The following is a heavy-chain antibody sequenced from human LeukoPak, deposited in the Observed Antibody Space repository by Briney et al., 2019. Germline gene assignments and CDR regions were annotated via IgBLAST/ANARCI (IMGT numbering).Heavy chain of an antibody. D-gene: IGHD2-2*01. CDR1: GYTFTSYG. CDR2: ISAYNGNT. V-gene: IGHV1-18*01. J-gene: IGHJ6*03. Sequence: GASVKVSCKASGYTFTSYGISWVRQAPGQGLEWMGWISAYNGNTNYAQKLQGRVTMTTDTSTSTAYMELRSLRSDDTAVYYCARDVPIVVVPAAMAYYYYYMDVWAKGPRSPSP. CDR3: ARDVPIVVVPAAMAYYYYYMDV.